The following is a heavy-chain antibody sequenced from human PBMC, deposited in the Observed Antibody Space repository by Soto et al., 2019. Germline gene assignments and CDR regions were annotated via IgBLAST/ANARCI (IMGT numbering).Heavy chain of an antibody. J-gene: IGHJ5*02. CDR1: GGSISSSSYY. Sequence: SETLSLTCTVSGGSISSSSYYWGWIRQPPGKGLEWIGSIYYSGSSHNNPSLKSRVTISVDTSKNQFSLKLRSVTAADTAVYYCARHPDAWFDPWGQGTLVTVSS. CDR2: IYYSGSS. CDR3: ARHPDAWFDP. V-gene: IGHV4-39*01.